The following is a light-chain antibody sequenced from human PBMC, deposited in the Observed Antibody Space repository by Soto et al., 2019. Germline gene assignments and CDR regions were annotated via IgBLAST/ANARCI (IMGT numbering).Light chain of an antibody. Sequence: DIVMTQSPDSLAVSLGERATINCKSSQSVLYSSNNKNYLAWYQQKPGQPPKLLIYWASTRESGVPDRFSGSGSGTDFTLTISSLQAEDVVVYYCQQYYSGRGYTFGQGTKLEIK. CDR2: WAS. J-gene: IGKJ2*01. V-gene: IGKV4-1*01. CDR1: QSVLYSSNNKNY. CDR3: QQYYSGRGYT.